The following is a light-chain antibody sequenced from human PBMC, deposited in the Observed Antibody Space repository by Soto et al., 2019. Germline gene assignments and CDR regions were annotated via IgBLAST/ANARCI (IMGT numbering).Light chain of an antibody. Sequence: QSALTQPASVSGSPGQSIAISCTGTSSDVGAYNYVSWYQQHPGKAPKLMIFDVTNRPSGVSDRFSGSKSGNTASLTISGLQAEDEADYCCSSYTSSSTYVFGTGTKLTVL. V-gene: IGLV2-14*03. CDR1: SSDVGAYNY. J-gene: IGLJ1*01. CDR3: SSYTSSSTYV. CDR2: DVT.